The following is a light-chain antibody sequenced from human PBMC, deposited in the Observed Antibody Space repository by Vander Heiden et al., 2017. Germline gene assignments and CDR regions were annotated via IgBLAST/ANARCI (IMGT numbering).Light chain of an antibody. Sequence: ELVLTQSPATLSLSPGERATLSCRASQSVSSYLAWYQQKPGQAPRLLIYDASNRATGIPARFRGSGYGTDFTLTISSREPEDFAVYYCQQRSNWPRGTFGGGTKVEIK. CDR3: QQRSNWPRGT. CDR2: DAS. V-gene: IGKV3-11*01. J-gene: IGKJ4*01. CDR1: QSVSSY.